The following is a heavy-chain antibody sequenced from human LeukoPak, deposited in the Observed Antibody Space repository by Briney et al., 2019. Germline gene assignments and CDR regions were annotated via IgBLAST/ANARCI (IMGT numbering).Heavy chain of an antibody. D-gene: IGHD5-18*01. V-gene: IGHV1-46*03. CDR1: GYTFTSYY. Sequence: ASVKVSCKASGYTFTSYYMHWVRQAPGQGLEWMGIINPSGGSTSYAQMFQGRVTMTRDTSTSTVYMELSSLRSEDTAVYYCAISYSYGRIDYWGQGTLVTVSS. J-gene: IGHJ4*02. CDR3: AISYSYGRIDY. CDR2: INPSGGST.